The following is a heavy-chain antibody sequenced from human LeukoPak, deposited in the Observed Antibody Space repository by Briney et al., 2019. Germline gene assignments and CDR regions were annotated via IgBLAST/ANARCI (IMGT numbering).Heavy chain of an antibody. J-gene: IGHJ2*01. V-gene: IGHV3-7*03. CDR2: IKQDGSGK. CDR3: ARARRATVTTLYWYFDL. CDR1: GFTFSSYS. Sequence: GGSLRLSCAASGFTFSSYSMNWVRQAPGKGLEWVANIKQDGSGKYYVDSVKGRFTISRDNAKNSLYLQMNSLRAEDTAVYYCARARRATVTTLYWYFDLWGRGTLVTVSS. D-gene: IGHD4-17*01.